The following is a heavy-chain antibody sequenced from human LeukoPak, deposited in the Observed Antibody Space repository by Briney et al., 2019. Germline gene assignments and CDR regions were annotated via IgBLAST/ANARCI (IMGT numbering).Heavy chain of an antibody. CDR1: GFTFRDYN. CDR2: IRSKADGGTT. V-gene: IGHV3-49*03. J-gene: IGHJ4*02. D-gene: IGHD2-21*02. CDR3: ARGDRPSGHDFDY. Sequence: SGGSLRLSCTASGFTFRDYNINWFRQAPGRGLEWVGFIRSKADGGTTEYAASVKGRFTISRDDSKNVAYLQINNLRAEDTALYYCARGDRPSGHDFDYWGQGTLVTVSS.